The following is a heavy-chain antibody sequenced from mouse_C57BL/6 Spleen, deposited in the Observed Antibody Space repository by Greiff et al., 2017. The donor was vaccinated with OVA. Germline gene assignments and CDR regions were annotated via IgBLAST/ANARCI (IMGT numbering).Heavy chain of an antibody. CDR2: IDPSDSYT. D-gene: IGHD2-3*01. CDR3: ARNYDGSAWFAY. J-gene: IGHJ3*01. Sequence: QVQLQQPGAELVMPGASVKLSCKASGYTFTSYWMHWVKQRPGQGLGWIGEIDPSDSYTNYNQKFKGKSTLTVDKSSSTAYMQLSSLTSEDSAVYYCARNYDGSAWFAYWGQGTLVTVSA. V-gene: IGHV1-69*01. CDR1: GYTFTSYW.